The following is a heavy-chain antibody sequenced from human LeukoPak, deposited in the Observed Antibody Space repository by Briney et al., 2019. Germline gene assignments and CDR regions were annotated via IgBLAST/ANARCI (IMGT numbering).Heavy chain of an antibody. J-gene: IGHJ6*02. CDR3: ARASPAGYYYYDMDV. Sequence: PSETLSLTCTVSGGSISSYYWSWIRQPPGKGLEWIGYIYYSGGTNYNPSLKSRVTISVDTSKNQFSLKLSSVTAADTAVYYCARASPAGYYYYDMDVWGQGTTVTVSS. CDR2: IYYSGGT. V-gene: IGHV4-59*08. CDR1: GGSISSYY.